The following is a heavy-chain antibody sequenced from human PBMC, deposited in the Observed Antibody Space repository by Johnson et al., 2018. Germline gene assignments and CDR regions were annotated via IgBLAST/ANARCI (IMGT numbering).Heavy chain of an antibody. V-gene: IGHV1-69*01. CDR3: AGEQDVVVDRAGRHYYYGMDV. Sequence: QVQLVQSGAEVKKPGSSVKVSCKTSGGTFSSYVINWVRQAPGQGLEWMGGILPFFGTTKYAQKFQGRVTILADESTSTAYMELHSLTSEDTAVYYFAGEQDVVVDRAGRHYYYGMDVWGQGTAVTVS. CDR1: GGTFSSYV. CDR2: ILPFFGTT. J-gene: IGHJ6*02. D-gene: IGHD2-15*01.